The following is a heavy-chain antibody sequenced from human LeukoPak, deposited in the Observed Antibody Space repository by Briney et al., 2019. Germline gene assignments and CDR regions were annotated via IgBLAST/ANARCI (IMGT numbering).Heavy chain of an antibody. V-gene: IGHV3-30*04. CDR1: GFTFSSYA. Sequence: GGSLRLSCAASGFTFSSYAMHWVRQAPGKGLEWVAVISYDGSNKYYADSVKGRFTISRDNSKDTLYLQMNSLRAEDTAVYYCARGGARTGGAFDIWGQGTMVTVSS. D-gene: IGHD1-14*01. CDR3: ARGGARTGGAFDI. CDR2: ISYDGSNK. J-gene: IGHJ3*02.